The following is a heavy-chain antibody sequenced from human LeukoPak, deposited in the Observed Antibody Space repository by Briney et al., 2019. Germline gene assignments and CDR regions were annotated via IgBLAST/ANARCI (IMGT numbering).Heavy chain of an antibody. V-gene: IGHV3-23*01. CDR1: GFIFSNYG. D-gene: IGHD2-2*01. CDR2: ISGSGGST. J-gene: IGHJ4*02. Sequence: PGGSLRLSCAASGFIFSNYGMSWVRQAPGKGLEWVSAISGSGGSTYYADSVKGRFTISRDNAKNSLYLQMNSLRAEDTAVYYCARVNRPSSTFPYYFDYWGQGTLVTVSS. CDR3: ARVNRPSSTFPYYFDY.